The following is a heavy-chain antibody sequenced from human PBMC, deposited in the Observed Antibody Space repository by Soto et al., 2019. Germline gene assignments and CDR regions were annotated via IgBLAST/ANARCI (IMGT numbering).Heavy chain of an antibody. CDR2: INPNSGGT. V-gene: IGHV1-2*04. J-gene: IGHJ6*02. CDR3: ARTRSGSNANYDCGMDV. CDR1: GDTFTANY. D-gene: IGHD1-26*01. Sequence: DSVWVSCKASGDTFTANYRNWVRQAPGEGLEWMGWINPNSGGTNYAQKFQGWVTITRDTSISTAYMGLSRLRSDDTAVYYWARTRSGSNANYDCGMDVRRQGTTISAP.